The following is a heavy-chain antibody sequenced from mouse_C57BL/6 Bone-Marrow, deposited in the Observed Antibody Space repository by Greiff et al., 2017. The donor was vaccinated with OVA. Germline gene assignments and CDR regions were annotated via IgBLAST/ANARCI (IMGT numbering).Heavy chain of an antibody. CDR3: AREWPGGYYAMDY. V-gene: IGHV1-82*01. CDR2: IYPGDGDT. Sequence: VKLVESGPELVKPGASVKISCKASGYAFSSSWMNWVKQRPGKGLEWIGRIYPGDGDTNYNGKFKGKATLTADKSSSTAYMQLSSLTSEDSAVYFCAREWPGGYYAMDYWGQGTSVTVSS. CDR1: GYAFSSSW. J-gene: IGHJ4*01. D-gene: IGHD1-3*01.